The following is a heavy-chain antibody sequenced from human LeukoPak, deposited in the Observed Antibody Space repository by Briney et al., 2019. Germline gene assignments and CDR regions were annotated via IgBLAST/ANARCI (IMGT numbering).Heavy chain of an antibody. Sequence: GESLRLSCAVSGFTFSSYWMHWVRQAPGKGLVWVSRINSDGSSTNYSDSVKGRFTISRDNAKNTLYLQMTSLRAEDTAVYYCARRMAAVGTFDYWGQGTLVTVSS. CDR1: GFTFSSYW. CDR3: ARRMAAVGTFDY. CDR2: INSDGSST. D-gene: IGHD6-13*01. J-gene: IGHJ4*02. V-gene: IGHV3-74*01.